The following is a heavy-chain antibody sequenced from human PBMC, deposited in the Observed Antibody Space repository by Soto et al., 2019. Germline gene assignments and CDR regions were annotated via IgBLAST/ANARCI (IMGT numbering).Heavy chain of an antibody. J-gene: IGHJ4*02. V-gene: IGHV1-18*01. D-gene: IGHD3-22*01. CDR3: ARMGSDDSSGYYYTFSYYFDY. CDR2: ISAYSGNT. CDR1: GYTFTSYG. Sequence: ASVKVSCKASGYTFTSYGISWVRQAPGQGLEWMGWISAYSGNTNYAQKLQGRVTMTTDTSTSTAYMELRSLRSDDTAVYYCARMGSDDSSGYYYTFSYYFDYWGQGTLVTVSS.